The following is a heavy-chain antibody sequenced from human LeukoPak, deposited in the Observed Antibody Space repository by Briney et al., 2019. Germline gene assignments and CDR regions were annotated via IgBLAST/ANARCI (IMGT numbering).Heavy chain of an antibody. V-gene: IGHV4-59*08. D-gene: IGHD1-26*01. Sequence: PSETLSLTCAMYGGSFSGFYWSWIRQPPGKGLEWIGYIYYSGSTNYNPSLKSRVTISVDTSKNQFSLKLSSVTAADTAVYYCARRSGSYYIGNAFDIWGQGTMVTVSS. CDR1: GGSFSGFY. CDR2: IYYSGST. CDR3: ARRSGSYYIGNAFDI. J-gene: IGHJ3*02.